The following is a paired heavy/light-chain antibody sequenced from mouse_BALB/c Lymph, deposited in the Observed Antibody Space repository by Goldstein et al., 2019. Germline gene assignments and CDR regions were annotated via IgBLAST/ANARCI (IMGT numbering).Light chain of an antibody. CDR2: YAS. CDR1: QSISNN. Sequence: DIVLTQSPATLSVTPGDSVSLSCRASQSISNNLHWYQQKSHESPRLLIKYASQSISGIPSRFSGSGSGTDFTLSINSVETEDFGMYFCQQSNSWPFTFGSGTKLEIK. V-gene: IGKV5-43*01. CDR3: QQSNSWPFT. J-gene: IGKJ4*01.
Heavy chain of an antibody. J-gene: IGHJ1*01. Sequence: EVQLQQSGTVLARPGASVKMSCKASGYSFTSYWMHWVKQRPGQGLEWIGAIYPGNSDTSYNQKFKGKAKLTAVTSASTAYMELSSLTNEDSAVYYCTRSYWYFDVWGAGTTVTVSS. CDR1: GYSFTSYW. CDR3: TRSYWYFDV. V-gene: IGHV1-5*01. CDR2: IYPGNSDT.